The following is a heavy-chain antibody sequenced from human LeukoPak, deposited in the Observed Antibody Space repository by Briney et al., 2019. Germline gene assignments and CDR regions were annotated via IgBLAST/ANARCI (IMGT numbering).Heavy chain of an antibody. J-gene: IGHJ4*02. CDR3: ARDWVGLFALGSLDY. CDR1: GFTFDDYA. D-gene: IGHD1-26*01. V-gene: IGHV3-9*01. CDR2: ISWNSGSI. Sequence: GGSLRLSCAASGFTFDDYAMHWVRQAPGKGLEWVSGISWNSGSIGYADSVKGRFTISRDNAKNSLYLQMNSLRAEDTAVYYCARDWVGLFALGSLDYWGQGTLVTVSS.